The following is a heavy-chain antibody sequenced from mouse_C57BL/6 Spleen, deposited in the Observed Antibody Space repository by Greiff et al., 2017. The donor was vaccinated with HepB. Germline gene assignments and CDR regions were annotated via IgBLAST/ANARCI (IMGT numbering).Heavy chain of an antibody. V-gene: IGHV2-5*01. CDR2: IWRGGST. Sequence: QVQLKESGPGLVQPSQSLSITCTVSGFSLTSYGVHWVRQSPGKGLEWLGVIWRGGSTDYNAAFMSRLSITKDNSKSQVFFKMNSLQADDTAIYYCAKKGTTVPYYYAMDYWGQGTSVTVSS. D-gene: IGHD1-1*01. J-gene: IGHJ4*01. CDR1: GFSLTSYG. CDR3: AKKGTTVPYYYAMDY.